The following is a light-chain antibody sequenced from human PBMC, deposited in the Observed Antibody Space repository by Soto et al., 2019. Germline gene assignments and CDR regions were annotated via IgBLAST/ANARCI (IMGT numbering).Light chain of an antibody. CDR3: SSYTSSSTLVV. V-gene: IGLV2-14*01. Sequence: QSALTQPASVSGSPGQSISISCTGTSSDVGVYNYVSWYQQHPGKAPKLMIYDVSNRPSGVSNRFSGSKSSNTASLTISGLQAEDEADYYCSSYTSSSTLVVFGGGTKLTVL. J-gene: IGLJ2*01. CDR2: DVS. CDR1: SSDVGVYNY.